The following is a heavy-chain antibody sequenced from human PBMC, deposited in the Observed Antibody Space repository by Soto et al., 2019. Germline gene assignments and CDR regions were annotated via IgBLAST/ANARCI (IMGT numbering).Heavy chain of an antibody. V-gene: IGHV3-66*01. J-gene: IGHJ4*02. CDR2: IYSGGST. CDR3: ATESESKYFDY. Sequence: GGSLRLSCAASGITVSSNYMSWVRQAPGKGLEWVSVIYSGGSTYYADSVKGRFTISRDYSKNTLFLQMNSLRAEDTAVYYCATESESKYFDYWGQGTLVTGSS. CDR1: GITVSSNY. D-gene: IGHD3-3*01.